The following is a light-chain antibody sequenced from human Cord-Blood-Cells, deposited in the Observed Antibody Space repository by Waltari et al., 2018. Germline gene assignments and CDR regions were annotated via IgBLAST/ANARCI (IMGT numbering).Light chain of an antibody. V-gene: IGLV2-14*01. CDR1: SRDVGGYNY. CDR3: SSYTSSSIVV. J-gene: IGLJ2*01. Sequence: QSALTQPASVSGSPGQSITISCTGTSRDVGGYNYVSWYQQHPGKAPKLMIYDVSKRSSGVSNRFSGSKSGNTASLTISGLQAEDEADYYCSSYTSSSIVVFGGGTKLTVL. CDR2: DVS.